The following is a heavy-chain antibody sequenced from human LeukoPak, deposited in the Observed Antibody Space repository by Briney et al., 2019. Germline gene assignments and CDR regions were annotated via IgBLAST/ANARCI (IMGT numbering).Heavy chain of an antibody. CDR3: AKWGPHCVGDYCPALDS. CDR2: INQDGSKK. J-gene: IGHJ4*02. V-gene: IGHV3-7*01. CDR1: RFTFSNYW. Sequence: GGSLRLSCVASRFTFSNYWMSWVRQAPGKGLEWVANINQDGSKKPYADSMKGRFTISRDNAKESLYLELNSLRADDTAVYYCAKWGPHCVGDYCPALDSWGQGTLVTVSS. D-gene: IGHD2-21*02.